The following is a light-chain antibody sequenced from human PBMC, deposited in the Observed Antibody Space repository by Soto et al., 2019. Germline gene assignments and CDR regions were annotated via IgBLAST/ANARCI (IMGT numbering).Light chain of an antibody. V-gene: IGKV3-20*01. Sequence: EIVLTQSPGTLSLSPGERATLSCRASQSVSSSYLAWYQQKPGQAPRLLIYGASSRATDIPDRFSGSGSGTDFNLTINRLEPENFAVYYCQQYGSSPGTFGQGTKVEIK. J-gene: IGKJ1*01. CDR2: GAS. CDR3: QQYGSSPGT. CDR1: QSVSSSY.